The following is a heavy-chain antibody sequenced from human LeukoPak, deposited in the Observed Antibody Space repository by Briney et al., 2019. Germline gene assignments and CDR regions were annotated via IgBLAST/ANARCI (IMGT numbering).Heavy chain of an antibody. V-gene: IGHV1-18*01. J-gene: IGHJ3*02. Sequence: ASVTVSCKASGYTFTSYGISWVRQAPGQGLEWMGWISAYNGNTNYAQKLQGRVTMTTDTSTSTAYMELRSLRSDDTAVYYCAREGRITMVRGRAFDIWGQGTMVTVSS. D-gene: IGHD3-10*01. CDR2: ISAYNGNT. CDR1: GYTFTSYG. CDR3: AREGRITMVRGRAFDI.